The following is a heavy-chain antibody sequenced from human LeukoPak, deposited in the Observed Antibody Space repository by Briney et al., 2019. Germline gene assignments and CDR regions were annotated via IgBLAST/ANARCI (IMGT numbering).Heavy chain of an antibody. CDR2: MCPNSGQT. CDR1: GYSFSSYN. J-gene: IGHJ4*02. V-gene: IGHV1-8*01. D-gene: IGHD2-8*01. Sequence: ASVKVSCQASGYSFSSYNIHWVRQATGLGLEWMGWMCPNSGQTGYAQRFQGSVTMTRDTSISTAYMELSSLRSEDTAVYYCARRYCTNGVCYHGIDYWGQGTLVTVSS. CDR3: ARRYCTNGVCYHGIDY.